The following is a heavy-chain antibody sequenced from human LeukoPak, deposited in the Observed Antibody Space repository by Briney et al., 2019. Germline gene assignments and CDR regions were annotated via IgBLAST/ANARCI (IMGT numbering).Heavy chain of an antibody. CDR1: GFTFSDYW. V-gene: IGHV3-74*01. CDR2: IKSDGSST. D-gene: IGHD5-24*01. CDR3: ATGYYNSPFDY. J-gene: IGHJ4*02. Sequence: GGSLRLSCAASGFTFSDYWMHWVRQAPGKGLVWVSRIKSDGSSTNYADSVKGRFNISRDNAKNTLYLQMNSLRAEDTAVYYFATGYYNSPFDYWGQGTLVTVSS.